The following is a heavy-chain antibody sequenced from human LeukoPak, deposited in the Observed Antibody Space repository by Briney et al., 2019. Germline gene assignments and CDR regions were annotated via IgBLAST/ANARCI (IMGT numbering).Heavy chain of an antibody. D-gene: IGHD3-10*01. CDR1: GFTVSSNY. J-gene: IGHJ6*02. CDR3: ARDPVSISMVRGVTKYYYYGMDV. CDR2: IYSGGST. Sequence: GGSLRLSCAASGFTVSSNYMSWVRQAPGKGLEWVSVIYSGGSTYYVDSVKGRFTISRDNPKNTLYLQMNSLRAEDTAAYYCARDPVSISMVRGVTKYYYYGMDVWGQGTTVTVSS. V-gene: IGHV3-66*01.